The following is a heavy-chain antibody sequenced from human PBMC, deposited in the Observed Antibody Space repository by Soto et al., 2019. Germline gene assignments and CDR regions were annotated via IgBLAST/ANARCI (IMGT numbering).Heavy chain of an antibody. V-gene: IGHV1-3*01. D-gene: IGHD3-22*01. CDR2: INAGNGNT. CDR1: GYTFTSYA. J-gene: IGHJ4*02. Sequence: GASVKVSCKASGYTFTSYAMHWVRQAPGQRLEWMGWINAGNGNTKYSQKFQGRITISRDHSKDTLYLRMNSLKTEDTAVYYCTTGLSNGYYNFDYWGQGTPVTVSS. CDR3: TTGLSNGYYNFDY.